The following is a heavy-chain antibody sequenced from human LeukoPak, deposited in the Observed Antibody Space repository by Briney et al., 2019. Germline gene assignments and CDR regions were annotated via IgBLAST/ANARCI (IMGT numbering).Heavy chain of an antibody. Sequence: SETLSLTCSVSGGSIGWDYWSWIRQSAGKGLEWIGRIYKSGTTNYNPSFRSRVSMSVDTSKNHFSLTLTSVTAADTAVYYCASEEYYKDANGYSYFFDSWGQGSLVTVSS. D-gene: IGHD3-22*01. CDR3: ASEEYYKDANGYSYFFDS. CDR1: GGSIGWDY. J-gene: IGHJ4*02. CDR2: IYKSGTT. V-gene: IGHV4-4*07.